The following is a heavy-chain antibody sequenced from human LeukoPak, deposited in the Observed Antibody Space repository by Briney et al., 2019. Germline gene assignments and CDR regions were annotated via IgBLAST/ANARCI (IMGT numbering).Heavy chain of an antibody. D-gene: IGHD6-13*01. J-gene: IGHJ4*02. CDR1: GGTFSSYA. Sequence: ASVKVSCKASGGTFSSYAISWVRQAPGQGLEWMGWINPNSGGTNYAQKSQGRVTMTRNTSISTAYMELNSLTSDDTAVYYCARSHSNNWSVIDYWGQGTLVTVSS. CDR2: INPNSGGT. V-gene: IGHV1-2*02. CDR3: ARSHSNNWSVIDY.